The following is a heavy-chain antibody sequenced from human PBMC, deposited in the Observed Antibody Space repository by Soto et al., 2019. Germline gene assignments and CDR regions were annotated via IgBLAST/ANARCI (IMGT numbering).Heavy chain of an antibody. Sequence: ASVKVSCKASGYTFIRYAMHWVRQAPGQRLEWMGWISGYNGDTKYAQKFQGRVTMTVDTSTTTAYMELRSLTSDDRAVYYCAKNGQPPYYYYGMDVWGQGTTVTVSS. J-gene: IGHJ6*02. D-gene: IGHD2-8*01. CDR3: AKNGQPPYYYYGMDV. CDR1: GYTFIRYA. V-gene: IGHV1-3*01. CDR2: ISGYNGDT.